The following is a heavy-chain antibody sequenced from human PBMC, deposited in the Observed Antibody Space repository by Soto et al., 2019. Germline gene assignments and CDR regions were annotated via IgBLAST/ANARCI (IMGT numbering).Heavy chain of an antibody. CDR2: INPNNGGT. Sequence: ASVKVSCKASGNTFTVYYMDWVRQATGQGPEWMGWINPNNGGTNYAQKFQGRVTMTRDTSISKAYMELSRLRSDDTAVYYCARDPWAVVPAPIRDHYVMDVWGQGTTVTASS. CDR1: GNTFTVYY. V-gene: IGHV1-2*02. J-gene: IGHJ6*02. CDR3: ARDPWAVVPAPIRDHYVMDV. D-gene: IGHD2-2*02.